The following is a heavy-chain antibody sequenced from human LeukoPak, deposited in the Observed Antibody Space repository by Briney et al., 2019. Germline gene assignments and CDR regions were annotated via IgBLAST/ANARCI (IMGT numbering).Heavy chain of an antibody. V-gene: IGHV4-39*01. CDR3: ARGSYSSGWYPGGAFDI. Sequence: PSETLSLTCTVSGGFISSSSYYWGWIRQPPGKGLEWIGSIYYSGSTYYNPSLKSRVTISVDTSKSQFSLKLSSVTAADTAVYYCARGSYSSGWYPGGAFDIWGQGTMVTVSS. J-gene: IGHJ3*02. CDR2: IYYSGST. CDR1: GGFISSSSYY. D-gene: IGHD6-19*01.